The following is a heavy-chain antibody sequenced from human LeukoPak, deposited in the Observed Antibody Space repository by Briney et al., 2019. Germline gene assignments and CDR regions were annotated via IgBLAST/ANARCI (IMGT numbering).Heavy chain of an antibody. CDR3: GRDSYTGNYFEDTFDI. Sequence: PSETLSLTCTVSGGSINNYYWSWIPQPPGKGLEWIGHISYSGNTNYNSSLRSRVTISVDTSNNQFSLRLSSVTAADPAVYYCGRDSYTGNYFEDTFDIWARGKMVTVSS. V-gene: IGHV4-59*01. D-gene: IGHD1-26*01. CDR2: ISYSGNT. CDR1: GGSINNYY. J-gene: IGHJ3*02.